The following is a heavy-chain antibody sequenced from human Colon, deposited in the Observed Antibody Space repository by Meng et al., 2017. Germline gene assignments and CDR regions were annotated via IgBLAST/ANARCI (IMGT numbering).Heavy chain of an antibody. CDR1: GGSISSGDFY. Sequence: QLQLQESGPGLVKPSETLSLRCTVSGGSISSGDFYWAWVRQPPGKGLEWIGSVSYTGTTYYNPSLKTRVSVSVDTSKTHFSLKLSSVTAADTALYYCARRRTNYNWFDPWGQGTLVTVSS. J-gene: IGHJ5*02. V-gene: IGHV4-39*01. CDR3: ARRRTNYNWFDP. CDR2: VSYTGTT. D-gene: IGHD4/OR15-4a*01.